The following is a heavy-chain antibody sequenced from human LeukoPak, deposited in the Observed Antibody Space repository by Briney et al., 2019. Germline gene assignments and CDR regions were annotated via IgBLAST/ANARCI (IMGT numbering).Heavy chain of an antibody. CDR1: GYTFTSYG. CDR3: AGGRKVGGYAEMYYFDY. J-gene: IGHJ4*02. CDR2: ISAYSGNT. V-gene: IGHV1-18*01. D-gene: IGHD5-12*01. Sequence: GASVKVSCKASGYTFTSYGISWVRQAPGQGLEWMGWISAYSGNTNYAQKLQGRVTMTTDTSTSTAYMELRSLRSDDTAVYYCAGGRKVGGYAEMYYFDYWGQGTLVTVSS.